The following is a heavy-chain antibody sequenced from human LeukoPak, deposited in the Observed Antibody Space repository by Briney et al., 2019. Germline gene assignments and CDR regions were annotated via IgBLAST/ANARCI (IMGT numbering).Heavy chain of an antibody. Sequence: PSETLSLTCTVSGGSISSGGYYWSWIRQHPGKGLEWIGYIYYSGSTYYSPSLKSRVTISVDTSKNQFSLKLSSVTAADTAVYYCARDRWGDSSSIDYWGQGTLVTVSS. V-gene: IGHV4-31*03. J-gene: IGHJ4*02. CDR2: IYYSGST. CDR1: GGSISSGGYY. D-gene: IGHD6-6*01. CDR3: ARDRWGDSSSIDY.